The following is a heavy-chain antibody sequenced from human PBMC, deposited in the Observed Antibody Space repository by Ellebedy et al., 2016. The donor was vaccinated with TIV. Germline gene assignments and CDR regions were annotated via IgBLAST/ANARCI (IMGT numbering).Heavy chain of an antibody. CDR3: ARDDGSFDS. CDR2: VHPSDGRT. Sequence: AASVKVSCKTSGYTFTNYFVHWVRQAPGQGLEWVGMVHPSDGRTRYEQKFQGRVTMTSDTSTTIVHMDLTSLTSDDTAMYFCARDDGSFDSWGQGTLVTVSS. CDR1: GYTFTNYF. V-gene: IGHV1-46*01. J-gene: IGHJ4*02.